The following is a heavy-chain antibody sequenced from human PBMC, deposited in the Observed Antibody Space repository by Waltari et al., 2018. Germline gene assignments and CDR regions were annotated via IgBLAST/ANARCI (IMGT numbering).Heavy chain of an antibody. CDR1: GGTFSSYA. CDR2: IIPIFGTA. D-gene: IGHD3-22*01. J-gene: IGHJ4*02. V-gene: IGHV1-69*01. Sequence: QVQLVQSGAEVKKPGASVKVSCKASGGTFSSYAISWVRQAPGKGLEWMGGIIPIFGTANYEQKFQGRVTITADESTSTAYMELSSLRSEDTAVYYCARQYRYYYDSSGPPYYFDYWGQGTLVTVSS. CDR3: ARQYRYYYDSSGPPYYFDY.